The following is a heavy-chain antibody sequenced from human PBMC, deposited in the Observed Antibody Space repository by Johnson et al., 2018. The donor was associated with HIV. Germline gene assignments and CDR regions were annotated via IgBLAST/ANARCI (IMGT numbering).Heavy chain of an antibody. CDR1: GFTFSSYG. D-gene: IGHD1-26*01. J-gene: IGHJ3*02. CDR2: IWYDGSNK. CDR3: TTDQVDSGSYYNAFHI. Sequence: QVQLVESGGGVVQPGRSLRLSCAASGFTFSSYGMHWVRQAPGKGLEWVAVIWYDGSNKYYADSVKGRFTISRDNSKNTLYLQMNSLRAEDTAVYYCTTDQVDSGSYYNAFHIWGQGTTVTVSS. V-gene: IGHV3-33*01.